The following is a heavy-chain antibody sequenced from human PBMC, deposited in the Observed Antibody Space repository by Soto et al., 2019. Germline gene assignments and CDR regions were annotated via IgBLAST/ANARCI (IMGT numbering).Heavy chain of an antibody. CDR3: ARDLSGGSPIAFDI. D-gene: IGHD2-15*01. J-gene: IGHJ3*02. CDR2: INAGNGNT. CDR1: GYTFTSYA. Sequence: ASVKVSCKASGYTFTSYAMHWVRQAPGQRLEWMGWINAGNGNTKYSQKFQGRVTITRDTSASTAYMELSSLRSEDTAVYYCARDLSGGSPIAFDIRGQGPMVTVSS. V-gene: IGHV1-3*01.